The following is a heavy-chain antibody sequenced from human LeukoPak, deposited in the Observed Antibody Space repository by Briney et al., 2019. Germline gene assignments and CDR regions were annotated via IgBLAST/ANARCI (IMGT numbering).Heavy chain of an antibody. CDR2: IYYSGST. J-gene: IGHJ2*01. D-gene: IGHD3-10*01. Sequence: PSETLSLTCTVSGGSISSYYWSWIRQPPGKGLEWIGYIYYSGSTNYNPSLKSRVTISVDTSKNQFSLKLNSVTAADTAIYYCVRKWSFWYFDPWGRGTLVTVSS. CDR1: GGSISSYY. CDR3: VRKWSFWYFDP. V-gene: IGHV4-59*01.